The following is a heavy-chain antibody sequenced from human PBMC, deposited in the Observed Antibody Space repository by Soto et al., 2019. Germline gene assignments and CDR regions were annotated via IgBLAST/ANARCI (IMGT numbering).Heavy chain of an antibody. J-gene: IGHJ4*02. CDR3: ARELTLDY. Sequence: GGSLRLSCAASGFTVNTNYMSWVRQAPGKGLEWVSIIYSGGSTYYADSVKGRFTISRHNSESTLYLQMNSLKDEDTAVYYCARELTLDYWGQGTLVTVSS. D-gene: IGHD2-8*01. V-gene: IGHV3-53*04. CDR2: IYSGGST. CDR1: GFTVNTNY.